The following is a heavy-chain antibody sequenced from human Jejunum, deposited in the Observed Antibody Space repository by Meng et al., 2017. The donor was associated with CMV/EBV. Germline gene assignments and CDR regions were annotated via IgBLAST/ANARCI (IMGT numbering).Heavy chain of an antibody. V-gene: IGHV1-18*01. CDR3: ARKQWEPDY. Sequence: SCKASGYDFGDYGISWVRQAPGQGLEWIGWVSSYTDNTKYAPKFQGRVTMTADASTTTAHLELRSLRSDDTAVYYCARKQWEPDYWGQGTLVTVSS. CDR1: GYDFGDYG. D-gene: IGHD1-26*01. J-gene: IGHJ4*02. CDR2: VSSYTDNT.